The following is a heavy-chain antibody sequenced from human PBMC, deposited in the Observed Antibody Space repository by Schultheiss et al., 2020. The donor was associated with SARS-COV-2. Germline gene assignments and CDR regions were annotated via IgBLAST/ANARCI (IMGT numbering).Heavy chain of an antibody. CDR3: ARAPYYYDSSGSTYFDY. V-gene: IGHV1-2*04. CDR1: GGTFSSYA. D-gene: IGHD3-22*01. Sequence: ASVKVSCKASGGTFSSYAISWVRQAPGQGLEWMGWISAYNGNTNYAQKFQGWVTMTRDTSISTAYMELSRLRSDDTAVYYCARAPYYYDSSGSTYFDYWGQGTLVTVSS. J-gene: IGHJ4*02. CDR2: ISAYNGNT.